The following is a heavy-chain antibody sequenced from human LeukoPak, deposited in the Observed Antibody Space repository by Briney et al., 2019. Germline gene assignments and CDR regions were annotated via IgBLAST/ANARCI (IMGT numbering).Heavy chain of an antibody. CDR1: GFTFSSYE. J-gene: IGHJ3*02. D-gene: IGHD6-13*01. Sequence: GGSLRLPCAASGFTFSSYEMNWVRQAPGKGLEWVSYISSSGSTIYYADSVKGRFTISRDNAKNSLYLQMNSLRAEDTAVYYCAREVAAAGPRNAFDIWGQGTMVTVSS. CDR3: AREVAAAGPRNAFDI. V-gene: IGHV3-48*03. CDR2: ISSSGSTI.